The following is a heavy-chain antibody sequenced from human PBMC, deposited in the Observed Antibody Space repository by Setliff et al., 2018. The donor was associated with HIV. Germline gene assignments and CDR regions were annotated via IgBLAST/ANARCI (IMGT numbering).Heavy chain of an antibody. Sequence: SETLSLTCAVSDGSISTYYWSWIRQPPGRGLEWIGYIYYSGITNYSPSLKSRVTLLVDTSKNQFSLRLSSVTAADTAVYFRARGDYDSGGYYFDKWGQGALVTVSS. D-gene: IGHD3-22*01. CDR2: IYYSGIT. CDR3: ARGDYDSGGYYFDK. CDR1: DGSISTYY. J-gene: IGHJ4*02. V-gene: IGHV4-59*01.